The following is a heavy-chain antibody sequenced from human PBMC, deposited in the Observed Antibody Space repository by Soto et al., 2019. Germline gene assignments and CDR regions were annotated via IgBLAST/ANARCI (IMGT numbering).Heavy chain of an antibody. D-gene: IGHD3-10*01. V-gene: IGHV4-39*01. CDR1: GGSISSSSYY. CDR3: ARLPVDGSGSYRVDV. J-gene: IGHJ6*02. CDR2: IYYSGST. Sequence: SETLSLTCTVSGGSISSSSYYWGWIRQPPGKGLEWIGSIYYSGSTYYNPSLKSRVTISVDTSKNQFSLKLSSVTAADTAVYYCARLPVDGSGSYRVDVWGQGTTVTVSS.